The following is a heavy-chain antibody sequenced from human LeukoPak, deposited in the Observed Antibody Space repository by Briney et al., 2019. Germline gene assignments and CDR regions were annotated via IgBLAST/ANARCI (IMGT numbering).Heavy chain of an antibody. D-gene: IGHD3-10*01. CDR2: IKQDGSEK. CDR1: GFTFSGYA. V-gene: IGHV3-7*04. J-gene: IGHJ5*02. CDR3: ARPADRGHYNWFDP. Sequence: GGSLRLSCAASGFTFSGYAMSWVRQAPGKGLEWVANIKQDGSEKDYVDSVKGRFTISRDNAKNSLYLQMNSLRAEDTAVYYCARPADRGHYNWFDPWGQGTLVTVSS.